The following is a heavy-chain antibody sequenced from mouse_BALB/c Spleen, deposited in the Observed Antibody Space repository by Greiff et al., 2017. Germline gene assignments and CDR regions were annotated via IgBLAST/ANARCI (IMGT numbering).Heavy chain of an antibody. CDR3: ARSPYYGSSYLDY. Sequence: QVHVKQSGAELVRPGTSVKVSCKASGYAFTNYLIEWVKQRPGQGLEWIGVINPGSGGTNYNEKFKGKATLTADKSSSTAYMQLSSLTSDDSAVYFCARSPYYGSSYLDYWGQGTTLTVSS. CDR1: GYAFTNYL. J-gene: IGHJ2*01. CDR2: INPGSGGT. D-gene: IGHD1-1*01. V-gene: IGHV1-54*01.